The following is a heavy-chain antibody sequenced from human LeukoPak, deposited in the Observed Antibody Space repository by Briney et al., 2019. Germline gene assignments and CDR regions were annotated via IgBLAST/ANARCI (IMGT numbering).Heavy chain of an antibody. CDR2: IWYDGSDK. V-gene: IGHV3-33*01. J-gene: IGHJ1*01. CDR3: AREGFVVAAAGHVGYFQH. Sequence: GGSLRLSCAASGFTFSTYGMHWVRQAPKEVLEWVAIIWYDGSDKYYADSVKGRFTISRDNSKNTLYLQMNSLRAEDTAVYYCAREGFVVAAAGHVGYFQHWGQGTLVTVSS. D-gene: IGHD6-13*01. CDR1: GFTFSTYG.